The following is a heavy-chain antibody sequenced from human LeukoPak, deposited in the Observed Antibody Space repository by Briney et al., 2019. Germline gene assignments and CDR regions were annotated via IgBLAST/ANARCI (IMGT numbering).Heavy chain of an antibody. V-gene: IGHV3-48*03. J-gene: IGHJ4*02. CDR3: ARGAPYYDILTGYLDY. D-gene: IGHD3-9*01. Sequence: GGSLRLSCAASGFTFSSYEMNWVRQAPGKGLEWVSYISSSGNTIFYADSVKGRFTISRDNSKNTLYLQMNSLRAEDTAVYYCARGAPYYDILTGYLDYWGQGTLVTVSS. CDR2: ISSSGNTI. CDR1: GFTFSSYE.